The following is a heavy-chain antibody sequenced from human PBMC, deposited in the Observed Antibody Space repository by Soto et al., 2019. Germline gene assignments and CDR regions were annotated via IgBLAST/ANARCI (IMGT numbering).Heavy chain of an antibody. CDR1: GYTFTSYG. V-gene: IGHV1-18*04. D-gene: IGHD2-15*01. Sequence: QVQLVQSGAEVKKPGASVKVSCKASGYTFTSYGISWVRQAPGQGIEGMGWISAYNGNTNYEQKLQGRVTMTTDTSTSTAYMELRSLRSDDTAVYYCARDLRKYCRGGSCYSGDYWGQGTLVTVSS. CDR2: ISAYNGNT. J-gene: IGHJ4*02. CDR3: ARDLRKYCRGGSCYSGDY.